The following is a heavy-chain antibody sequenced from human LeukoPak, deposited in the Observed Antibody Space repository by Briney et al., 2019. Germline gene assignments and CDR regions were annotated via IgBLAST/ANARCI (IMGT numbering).Heavy chain of an antibody. Sequence: GGSLRLSCAASGFTFSSYWMSWVRQAPGKGLEWVANINQDGSEKYYMDSVKGRFTISRDNAKNALYLHMNSLRVEDTAVYYCATAAKGSGSVYYFDYWGQGTLVTVSS. CDR1: GFTFSSYW. V-gene: IGHV3-7*01. D-gene: IGHD3-10*01. CDR3: ATAAKGSGSVYYFDY. J-gene: IGHJ4*02. CDR2: INQDGSEK.